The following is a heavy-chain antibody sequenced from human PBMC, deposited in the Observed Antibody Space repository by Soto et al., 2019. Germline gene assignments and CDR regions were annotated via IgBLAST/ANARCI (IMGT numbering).Heavy chain of an antibody. CDR1: GYIFTDYY. Sequence: GASVKVSCKASGYIFTDYYMHWVRQAPGQGLEWMGIINPSGGSTRYAQKFQGRVTMTRDTSTSTVYMELSSLRSEDTAVYYCARGLIYDSSGYYFDYWGQGTLVTVSS. D-gene: IGHD3-22*01. CDR3: ARGLIYDSSGYYFDY. V-gene: IGHV1-46*01. J-gene: IGHJ4*02. CDR2: INPSGGST.